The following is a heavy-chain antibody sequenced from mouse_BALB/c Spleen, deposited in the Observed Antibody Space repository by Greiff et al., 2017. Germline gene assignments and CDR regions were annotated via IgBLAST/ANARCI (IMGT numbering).Heavy chain of an antibody. CDR3: ARSVKDY. V-gene: IGHV1-7*01. J-gene: IGHJ2*01. CDR1: GYTFTSYW. CDR2: INPSTGYT. Sequence: QVQLQQSGAELAKPGASVKMSCKASGYTFTSYWMHWVKQRPGQGLEWIGYINPSTGYTEYNQKFKDKATLTADKSSSTAYMQLSSLTSEDSAVYYCARSVKDYWGQGTTLTVSS. D-gene: IGHD1-1*01.